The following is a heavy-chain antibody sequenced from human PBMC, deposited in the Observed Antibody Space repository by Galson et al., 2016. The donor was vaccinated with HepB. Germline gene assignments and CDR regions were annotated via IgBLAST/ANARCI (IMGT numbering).Heavy chain of an antibody. V-gene: IGHV3-30*03. CDR1: GFTFSSSG. J-gene: IGHJ5*02. D-gene: IGHD6-19*01. CDR2: ISYDGSEK. Sequence: SLRLSCAASGFTFSSSGFHWVRQAPGQGLEWVSVISYDGSEKYYAESVRGRFITSRDNTRKSLSLQMDNLRTDDTAVYYCARQERWPVQLTSWGQGTLVTVSS. CDR3: ARQERWPVQLTS.